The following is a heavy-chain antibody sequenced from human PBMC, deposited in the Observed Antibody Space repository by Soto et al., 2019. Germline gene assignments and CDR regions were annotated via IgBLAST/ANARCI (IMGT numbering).Heavy chain of an antibody. D-gene: IGHD2-15*01. Sequence: QVQLVQSGAEEKKPGASVKVSCKASGYTFTSYAMHWVRQAPGQRLEWMGWINAGNGNTKYSQKFQXRXTXTXDTSASTAYMELSSLRSEDTAVYYCARGTVVTHFDYWGQGTLVTVSS. CDR3: ARGTVVTHFDY. V-gene: IGHV1-3*05. J-gene: IGHJ4*02. CDR1: GYTFTSYA. CDR2: INAGNGNT.